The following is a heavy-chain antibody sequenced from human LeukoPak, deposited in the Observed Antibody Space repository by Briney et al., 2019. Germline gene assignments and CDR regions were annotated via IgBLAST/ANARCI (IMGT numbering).Heavy chain of an antibody. CDR1: GGSISSSSYY. V-gene: IGHV4-39*01. Sequence: TPSETLSLTCTVSGGSISSSSYYWGWIRQPPGKGLKWIGSIYYSGSPYYNPSLKSRVTISVDTSKNQFSLKLSSVTAADTAVYYCARHELGVVGLLVDNWFDPWGQGTLVTVSS. CDR3: ARHELGVVGLLVDNWFDP. J-gene: IGHJ5*02. CDR2: IYYSGSP. D-gene: IGHD2-8*02.